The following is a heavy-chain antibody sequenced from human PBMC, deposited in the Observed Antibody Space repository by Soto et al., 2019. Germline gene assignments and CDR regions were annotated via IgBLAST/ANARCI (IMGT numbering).Heavy chain of an antibody. CDR3: AREKLADYFDY. V-gene: IGHV3-30-3*01. Sequence: QVQLVESGVGVVQPGRSLRLSCEASGFTFSNYAVHWVSQAPGKGLEWVAMSSYDGSQTYYADSLKGRFTISRDNSKNTLYLQLNSLREEDTGIYYCAREKLADYFDYWGQGTLVTVSS. J-gene: IGHJ4*02. D-gene: IGHD6-6*01. CDR1: GFTFSNYA. CDR2: SSYDGSQT.